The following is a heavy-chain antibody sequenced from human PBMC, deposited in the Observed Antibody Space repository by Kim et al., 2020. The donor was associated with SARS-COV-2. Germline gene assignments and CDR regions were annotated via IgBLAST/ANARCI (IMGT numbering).Heavy chain of an antibody. CDR1: GFTFSTYN. CDR2: IRSSSDTI. V-gene: IGHV3-48*04. Sequence: GGSLRLSCAASGFTFSTYNMNWVRQTPGKGLEWVAYIRSSSDTIYYGGSVRGRFTISRDNAKNSLYLQMNILRGDDTAIYYCARDNFDYWGQGTLVTVSS. CDR3: ARDNFDY. J-gene: IGHJ4*02.